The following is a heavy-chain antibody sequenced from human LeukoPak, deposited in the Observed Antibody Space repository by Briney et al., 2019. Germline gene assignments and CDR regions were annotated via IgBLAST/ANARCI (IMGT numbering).Heavy chain of an antibody. V-gene: IGHV3-30*04. J-gene: IGHJ6*03. Sequence: GGSLRLSCAASGFTFSNYAMRWVRQAPGKGLEWVSVISYDGRNKFYADSVKGRFTISRDDSKNTLYLQMNRLGAEDTAVYYCAKDPLRRESYYHYYYMDVWGKGTTVTVSS. CDR1: GFTFSNYA. CDR3: AKDPLRRESYYHYYYMDV. CDR2: ISYDGRNK.